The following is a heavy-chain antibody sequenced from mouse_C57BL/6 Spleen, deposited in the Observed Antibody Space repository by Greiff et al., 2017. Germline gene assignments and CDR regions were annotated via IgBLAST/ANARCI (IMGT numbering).Heavy chain of an antibody. V-gene: IGHV1-47*01. CDR1: GYTFTTYP. D-gene: IGHD2-4*01. J-gene: IGHJ4*01. CDR2: FHPYNDDT. Sequence: QVQLQQSGAELVKPGASVKMSCKASGYTFTTYPIEWMKQNHGKSLEWIGNFHPYNDDTKYNEKFKGKATLNVEKSSSTVYLELSRLTSDDAAVYDCARGFYDYGEGGSMDYWGQGTSVTVSS. CDR3: ARGFYDYGEGGSMDY.